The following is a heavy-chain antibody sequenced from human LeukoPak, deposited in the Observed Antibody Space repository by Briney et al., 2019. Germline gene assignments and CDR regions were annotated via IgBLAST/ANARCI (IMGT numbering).Heavy chain of an antibody. CDR3: AKNLGLVAGTFDY. CDR1: GFTFSSYA. CDR2: ISGSGGST. V-gene: IGHV3-23*01. J-gene: IGHJ4*02. D-gene: IGHD6-19*01. Sequence: GGSLRRSCAASGFTFSSYAMSWVRQGPGKGLEWVSAISGSGGSTYYADSVKGRFTISRDNSKNTLYLQMNSLRAEDTAVYYCAKNLGLVAGTFDYWGQGTLVTVSS.